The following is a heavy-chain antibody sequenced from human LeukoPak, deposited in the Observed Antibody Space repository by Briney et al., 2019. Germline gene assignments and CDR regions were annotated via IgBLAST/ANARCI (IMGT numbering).Heavy chain of an antibody. J-gene: IGHJ4*02. D-gene: IGHD2-8*01. CDR1: GFTFSSYG. CDR3: ARYAEYAVSTPCY. CDR2: LSYDGNYK. V-gene: IGHV3-30*03. Sequence: GGPLRLSCAASGFTFSSYGMHWVRQAPGKGLEWVVVLSYDGNYKYYADSVKGRFAISRDNSENTLYLQMNSLRAEDTAVYYCARYAEYAVSTPCYWGQGTLVTVSA.